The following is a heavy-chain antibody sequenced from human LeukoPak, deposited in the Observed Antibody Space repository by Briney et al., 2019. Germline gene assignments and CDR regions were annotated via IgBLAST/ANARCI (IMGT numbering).Heavy chain of an antibody. CDR1: GFTFSSYS. CDR2: ISSTSTYI. CDR3: ARAWDTYFDY. V-gene: IGHV3-21*01. J-gene: IGHJ4*02. D-gene: IGHD1-26*01. Sequence: PGRSLRLSCAASGFTFSSYSMNWVRQAPGKGLEWVSSISSTSTYIYYADSVKGRFTISRDNAKNSLFLQMNSLRAEDTAVYYCARAWDTYFDYWGQGTLVTVSS.